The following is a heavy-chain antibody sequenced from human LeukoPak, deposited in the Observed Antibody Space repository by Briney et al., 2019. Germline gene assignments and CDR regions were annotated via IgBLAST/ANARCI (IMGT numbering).Heavy chain of an antibody. J-gene: IGHJ4*02. CDR1: GYTFTSYG. V-gene: IGHV1-18*01. CDR2: NSAYNGNT. D-gene: IGHD3-22*01. CDR3: ARHRTYDSSGYYSPSGY. Sequence: ASVKVSCKASGYTFTSYGISWVRQAPGQGLEWMGWNSAYNGNTNYAQKLQGRVTMTTDTSTSTAYMELRSLRSDDTAVYYCARHRTYDSSGYYSPSGYWGQGTLVTVSS.